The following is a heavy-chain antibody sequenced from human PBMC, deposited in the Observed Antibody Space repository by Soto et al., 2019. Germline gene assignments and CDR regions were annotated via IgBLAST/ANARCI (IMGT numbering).Heavy chain of an antibody. Sequence: QVQLVQSGAEVKKPGASVKVSCKASGYIFTNYDIGWVRQAPGQGLEWMGWISPYSGNTKYVRNVQGRVTMTTDTSTSTAYMELRSLRSDDTAVYFCVRFASSGWNTGGYWGQGTLVTVSS. CDR1: GYIFTNYD. CDR3: VRFASSGWNTGGY. V-gene: IGHV1-18*01. J-gene: IGHJ4*02. D-gene: IGHD6-19*01. CDR2: ISPYSGNT.